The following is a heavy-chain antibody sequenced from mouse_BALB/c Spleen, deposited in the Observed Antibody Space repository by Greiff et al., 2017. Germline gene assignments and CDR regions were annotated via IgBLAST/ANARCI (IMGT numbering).Heavy chain of an antibody. CDR3: AREYGNSYAMDY. V-gene: IGHV5-9-4*01. CDR2: ISSGGSYT. CDR1: GFTFSSYA. J-gene: IGHJ4*01. D-gene: IGHD2-10*02. Sequence: EVHLVESGGGLVKPGGSLKLSCAASGFTFSSYAMSWVRQSPEKRLEWVAEISSGGSYTYYPDTVTGRFTISRDNAKNTLYLEMSSLRSEDTAMYYCAREYGNSYAMDYWGQGTSVTVSS.